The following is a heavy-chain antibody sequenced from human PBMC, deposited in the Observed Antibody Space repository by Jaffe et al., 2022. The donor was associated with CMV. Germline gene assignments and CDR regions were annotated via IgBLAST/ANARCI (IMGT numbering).Heavy chain of an antibody. D-gene: IGHD1-26*01. Sequence: EVQLLESGGGLVQPGGSLRLSCAASGFTFSSYAMSWVRQAPGKGLEWVSAISGSGGSTYYADSVKGRFTISRDNSKNTLYLQMNSLRAEDTAVYYCAKDLGRVFNSFPNWFDPWGQGTLVTVSS. CDR2: ISGSGGST. J-gene: IGHJ5*02. V-gene: IGHV3-23*01. CDR1: GFTFSSYA. CDR3: AKDLGRVFNSFPNWFDP.